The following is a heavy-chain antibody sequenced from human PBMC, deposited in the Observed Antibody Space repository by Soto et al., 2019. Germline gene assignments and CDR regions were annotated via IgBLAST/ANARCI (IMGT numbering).Heavy chain of an antibody. J-gene: IGHJ4*02. CDR3: AKSRSRWAASLHS. D-gene: IGHD3-3*01. CDR2: INPNSGVT. Sequence: QEKLVQSGAEVKRPGASVKVSCKASGYTFIDYYLFWVRQAPGQGLEWVALINPNSGVTTYSQKFEGRVTMTRDTSINTVYLELTGLQSDDTAVYFCAKSRSRWAASLHSWGQGTLVTVSS. V-gene: IGHV1-2*02. CDR1: GYTFIDYY.